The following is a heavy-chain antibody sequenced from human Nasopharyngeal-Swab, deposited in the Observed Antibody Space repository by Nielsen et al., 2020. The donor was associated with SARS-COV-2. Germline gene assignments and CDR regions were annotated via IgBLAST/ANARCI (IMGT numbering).Heavy chain of an antibody. D-gene: IGHD3-22*01. CDR3: ASTPLDSSGYYYAFHY. CDR1: GFTFSRYT. J-gene: IGHJ4*02. Sequence: GESLKISCAASGFTFSRYTMHWVRPAPGKGLEWVAVISYDGSNKYYADSVKGRFTISRDISNNTLYLQMNSLRAEDTAVFYCASTPLDSSGYYYAFHYCGRGTLVTVSS. V-gene: IGHV3-30-3*01. CDR2: ISYDGSNK.